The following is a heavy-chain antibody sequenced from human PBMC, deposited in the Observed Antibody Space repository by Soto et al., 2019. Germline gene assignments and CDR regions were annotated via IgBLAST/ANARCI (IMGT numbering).Heavy chain of an antibody. CDR2: IYYSGST. Sequence: ETLSLTCTVSGGSISRYYWTWIRQPPGKGLEWIGNIYYSGSTNYNPSLKSRVTISLDTSKNQFSLKLSSVTAADTAVYYCARGDFWSGYYPYFDYWGQGTLVTVSS. CDR1: GGSISRYY. CDR3: ARGDFWSGYYPYFDY. V-gene: IGHV4-59*01. J-gene: IGHJ4*02. D-gene: IGHD3-3*01.